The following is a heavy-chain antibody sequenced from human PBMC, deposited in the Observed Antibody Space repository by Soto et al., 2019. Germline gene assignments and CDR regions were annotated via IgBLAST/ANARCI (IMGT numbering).Heavy chain of an antibody. D-gene: IGHD2-2*01. CDR2: TYYRSKWYN. Sequence: SQTLSLTCAISGDSVSSNSAAWNWIRQSPSRGLEWLGRTYYRSKWYNDYAVSVKSRITINPDTSKNQSSLQLNSVTPEGTAVYYCARGGVPAAFYYYYGMDVWGQGTTVTVSS. J-gene: IGHJ6*02. V-gene: IGHV6-1*01. CDR1: GDSVSSNSAA. CDR3: ARGGVPAAFYYYYGMDV.